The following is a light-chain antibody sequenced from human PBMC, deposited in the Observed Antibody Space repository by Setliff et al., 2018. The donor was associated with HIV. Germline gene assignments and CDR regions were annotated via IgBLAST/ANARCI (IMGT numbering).Light chain of an antibody. V-gene: IGLV2-14*01. Sequence: QSVLTQPASVSGSPGQSITISCTGTSSDVGGYDYVSWYQQHPGKVPKLMLYEVGNRPSGVSNRFSGSKSGNTASLTIFGLQAEDEADYYCCSYTSSTTLVFGTGTKVTVL. CDR1: SSDVGGYDY. CDR2: EVG. CDR3: CSYTSSTTLV. J-gene: IGLJ1*01.